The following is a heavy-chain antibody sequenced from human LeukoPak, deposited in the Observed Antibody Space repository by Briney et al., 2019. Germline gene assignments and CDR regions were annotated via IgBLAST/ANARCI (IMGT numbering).Heavy chain of an antibody. CDR2: ISISGGST. CDR3: AKGSGLTGTFFDY. D-gene: IGHD7-27*01. J-gene: IGHJ4*02. V-gene: IGHV3-23*01. Sequence: GGSLRLSCAASGFTFSSYAMSWVRQAPGKGLEWVSGISISGGSTSYADSVKGRFTISRDNPRNTLYMETNSLRAEDTAVYYCAKGSGLTGTFFDYWGQGTLVTVSS. CDR1: GFTFSSYA.